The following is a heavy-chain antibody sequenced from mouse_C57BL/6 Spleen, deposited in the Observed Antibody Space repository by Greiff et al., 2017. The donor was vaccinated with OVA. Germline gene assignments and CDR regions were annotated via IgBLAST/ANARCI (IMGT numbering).Heavy chain of an antibody. J-gene: IGHJ2*01. CDR2: IDPSDSYT. V-gene: IGHV1-69*01. Sequence: VQLQQPGAELVMPGASVKLSCKASGYTFTSYWMHWVKQRPGQGLEWIGEIDPSDSYTNYNQKFKGKSTLTVDKSSSTAYMQLSSLTSEDSAVYYCARGESTVVDYWGQGTTLTVSS. D-gene: IGHD1-1*01. CDR1: GYTFTSYW. CDR3: ARGESTVVDY.